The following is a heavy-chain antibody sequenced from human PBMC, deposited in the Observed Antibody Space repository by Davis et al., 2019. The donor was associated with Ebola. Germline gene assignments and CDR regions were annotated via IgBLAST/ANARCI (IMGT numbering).Heavy chain of an antibody. Sequence: GESLKISCAASGFTFSSYSMNWVRQAPGKGLEWVSSISSSSSYIYYADSVKGRFTISRDNTKNSLYLQMNSLRAEDTAVYYCASSTVGYYYGMDVWGQGTTVTVSS. V-gene: IGHV3-21*01. CDR2: ISSSSSYI. CDR3: ASSTVGYYYGMDV. CDR1: GFTFSSYS. J-gene: IGHJ6*02. D-gene: IGHD2-15*01.